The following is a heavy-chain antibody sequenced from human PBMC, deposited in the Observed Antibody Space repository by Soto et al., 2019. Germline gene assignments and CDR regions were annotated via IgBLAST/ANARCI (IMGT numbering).Heavy chain of an antibody. CDR2: ISIKPNNFAT. D-gene: IGHD3-10*01. Sequence: PGGSLRLSCVASGFTFRGSTIHWVRQASGKGLEWLGLISIKPNNFATVYAASVTGRFTISRDDSKNTAFLQMNSLKTEDTAVYYCTRASENSNYYFDYWGRGTLVTVSS. CDR1: GFTFRGST. V-gene: IGHV3-73*01. J-gene: IGHJ4*02. CDR3: TRASENSNYYFDY.